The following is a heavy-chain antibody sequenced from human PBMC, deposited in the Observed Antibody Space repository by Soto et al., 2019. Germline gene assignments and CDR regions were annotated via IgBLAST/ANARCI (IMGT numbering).Heavy chain of an antibody. CDR3: GGVERGTATTVVDAFDI. J-gene: IGHJ3*02. CDR2: MSHSGGT. V-gene: IGHV4-34*01. CDR1: GGSVNSGNYY. Sequence: QVQLQQWGAGLLKPSETLSLTCAVFGGSVNSGNYYWSWIRQPPGKGLEWIGEMSHSGGTHFNPSLKRRITISLDTAKNQFSLKMSHVSAADTAVYYCGGVERGTATTVVDAFDIWGPGTMVTVSS. D-gene: IGHD1-1*01.